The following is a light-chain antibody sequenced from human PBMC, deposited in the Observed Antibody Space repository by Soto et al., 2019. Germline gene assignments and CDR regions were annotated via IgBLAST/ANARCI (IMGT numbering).Light chain of an antibody. V-gene: IGKV1-39*01. Sequence: DIQMTQSPSSLSASVGDRVTITCRASQSISTYLNWYQQKPGKAPKLLIYGASSLQSGVPSRFSGSGSGTDFTLTISSLAPEDFATYYCQQCYRTPPYTFGLGTKLEIK. CDR3: QQCYRTPPYT. CDR2: GAS. J-gene: IGKJ2*01. CDR1: QSISTY.